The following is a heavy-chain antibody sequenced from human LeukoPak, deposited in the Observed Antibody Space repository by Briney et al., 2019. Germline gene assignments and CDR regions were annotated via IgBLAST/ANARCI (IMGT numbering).Heavy chain of an antibody. D-gene: IGHD1-1*01. Sequence: GGSLRLSCAVSGFTVSSNYMSWVRQAPGKGLGWVLVLYSGDRIHYADSVKVRFIISRNHSKNTLYLQMNSLRAEDTAVCYCARGPGTFDYWGQGTLVTVSS. V-gene: IGHV3-66*01. CDR3: ARGPGTFDY. CDR2: LYSGDRI. CDR1: GFTVSSNY. J-gene: IGHJ4*02.